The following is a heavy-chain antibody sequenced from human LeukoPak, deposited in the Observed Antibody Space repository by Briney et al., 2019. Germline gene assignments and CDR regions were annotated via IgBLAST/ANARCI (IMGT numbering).Heavy chain of an antibody. V-gene: IGHV3-23*01. D-gene: IGHD5-12*01. CDR3: AKDRGRYSYGSVDY. J-gene: IGHJ4*02. Sequence: PGGSLSLSCAASGFAFSSYAISWVRQAPGKGLEWVSSISGSGGSTYYADSVKGRFTISRDNFKNTLYLQMNSLRVEDTAVYYCAKDRGRYSYGSVDYWGQGTLVTVSS. CDR2: ISGSGGST. CDR1: GFAFSSYA.